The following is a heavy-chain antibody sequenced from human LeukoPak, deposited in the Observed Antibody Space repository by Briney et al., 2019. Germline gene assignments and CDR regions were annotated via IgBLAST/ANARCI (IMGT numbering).Heavy chain of an antibody. CDR1: RGTFSSYA. CDR3: ASQSISWYWFDP. J-gene: IGHJ5*02. Sequence: SVKDSRQASRGTFSSYANSWLRPPPGQGLDWMGGIFPIFGTSNYAQKLRGRATITADRPTSTAYMELSSLRSEDTAVYYCASQSISWYWFDPWGQGTLVTVSS. CDR2: IFPIFGTS. V-gene: IGHV1-69*06. D-gene: IGHD6-13*01.